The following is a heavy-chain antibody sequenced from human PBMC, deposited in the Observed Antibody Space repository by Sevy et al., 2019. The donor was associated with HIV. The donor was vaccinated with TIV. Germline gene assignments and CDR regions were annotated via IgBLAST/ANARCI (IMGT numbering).Heavy chain of an antibody. V-gene: IGHV3-30*18. Sequence: GGSLRLSCAASGFSVLNYGMHWVRQAPGKGLEWVAVISDDGRSKYYADSVKGRFTISGDNSRNTLSLQMNSLRPEDTAVYYCAKGPRVSGSYVDDWGQGTLVTVSS. J-gene: IGHJ4*02. CDR3: AKGPRVSGSYVDD. D-gene: IGHD1-26*01. CDR1: GFSVLNYG. CDR2: ISDDGRSK.